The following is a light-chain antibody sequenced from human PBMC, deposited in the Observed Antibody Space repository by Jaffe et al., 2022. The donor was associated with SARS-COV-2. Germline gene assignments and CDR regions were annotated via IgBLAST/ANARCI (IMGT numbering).Light chain of an antibody. CDR3: QHCGDSRFT. J-gene: IGKJ3*01. V-gene: IGKV3-20*01. CDR1: QSVSYSY. Sequence: VLTQSPGTLSLSPGERATLSCRASQSVSYSYLAWYQQKPGQAPKLLIHGASIRATGIPDRFSGSGSGTDFTLTISRLEPGDFAVYYCQHCGDSRFTFGPGTKVEIK. CDR2: GAS.